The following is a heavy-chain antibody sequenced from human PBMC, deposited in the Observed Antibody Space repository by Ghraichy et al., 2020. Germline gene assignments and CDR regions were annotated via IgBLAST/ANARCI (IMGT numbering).Heavy chain of an antibody. V-gene: IGHV3-23*01. CDR3: AKGRVVVPAAPGDY. J-gene: IGHJ4*02. CDR2: ISGSGGST. D-gene: IGHD2-2*01. CDR1: GFTFSSYA. Sequence: GESLNISCAASGFTFSSYAMSWVRQAPGKGLEWVSAISGSGGSTYYADSVKGRFTISRDNSKNTLYLQMNSLRAEDTAVYYCAKGRVVVPAAPGDYWGQGTLVTVSS.